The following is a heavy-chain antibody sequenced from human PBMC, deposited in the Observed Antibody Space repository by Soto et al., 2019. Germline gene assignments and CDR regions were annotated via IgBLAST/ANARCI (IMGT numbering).Heavy chain of an antibody. CDR3: ARGAVAGAYFDY. D-gene: IGHD6-19*01. J-gene: IGHJ4*02. CDR1: GAGVAVNTAA. Sequence: SETLSLSCLIFGAGVAVNTAAWSWTRQSPSRGLEWLGRTYYRSKWYNDYVVSVKSRITINPDKSKNTLYLQMNSLRAEDTAVYYCARGAVAGAYFDYWGQGTLVTVSS. CDR2: TYYRSKWYN. V-gene: IGHV6-1*01.